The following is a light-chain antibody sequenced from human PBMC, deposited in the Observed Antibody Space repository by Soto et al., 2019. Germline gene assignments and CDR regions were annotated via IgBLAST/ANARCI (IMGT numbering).Light chain of an antibody. CDR2: GNT. J-gene: IGLJ1*01. Sequence: QSVLTQPPSVSGAPGQRVTIAFTGSSSNIGSTYDVQWYQQLPGTAPKLLIHGNTDRPSGVPDRFSGSKSGTSASLAITGLQADDEADYYCQSYDDSLSVHYVFGTGTKLTLL. CDR3: QSYDDSLSVHYV. CDR1: SSNIGSTYD. V-gene: IGLV1-40*01.